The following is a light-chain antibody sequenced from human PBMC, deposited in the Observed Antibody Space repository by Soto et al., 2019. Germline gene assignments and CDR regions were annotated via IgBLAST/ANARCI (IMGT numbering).Light chain of an antibody. CDR3: AAWDDSLSGYV. CDR1: SSNIGSNT. Sequence: QSVLTQPPSASGTPGQRVTISCSGSSSNIGSNTADWYQQLPGTAPKLLIYSNNQRPSGVPDRFSGSKSGTSASLAISGLQSEDEADYYCAAWDDSLSGYVFGTGTKLTVL. CDR2: SNN. J-gene: IGLJ1*01. V-gene: IGLV1-44*01.